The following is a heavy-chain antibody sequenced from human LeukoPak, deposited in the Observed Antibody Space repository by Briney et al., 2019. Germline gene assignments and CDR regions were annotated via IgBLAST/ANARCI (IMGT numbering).Heavy chain of an antibody. D-gene: IGHD3-10*01. CDR3: AKDGTMVRGTYYFDY. V-gene: IGHV3-30*02. J-gene: IGHJ4*02. CDR1: GFTFSSYE. Sequence: GGSLRLSCAASGFTFSSYEMNWVRQAPGKGLEWVACIRYDGSNKYYGDSVKGRFTISRDNSKNTLYLQMNSLRAEDTAVYYCAKDGTMVRGTYYFDYWGQGTLVTVSS. CDR2: IRYDGSNK.